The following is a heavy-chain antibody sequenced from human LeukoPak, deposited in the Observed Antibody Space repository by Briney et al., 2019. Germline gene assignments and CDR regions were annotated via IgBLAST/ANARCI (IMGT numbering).Heavy chain of an antibody. J-gene: IGHJ4*02. Sequence: SETLSLTCTVSXXXXSXYXWXWIRQXXXXXXEWXGRXXXXGSTNYNPSLKSRVTISVDTSKNQFSLKLSSVTAADAAVYYCARQKPPNYYYDSSGSPNDFDYWGQGTLVTVSS. CDR2: XXXXGST. CDR3: ARQKPPNYYYDSSGSPNDFDY. V-gene: IGHV4-59*08. CDR1: XXXXSXYX. D-gene: IGHD3-22*01.